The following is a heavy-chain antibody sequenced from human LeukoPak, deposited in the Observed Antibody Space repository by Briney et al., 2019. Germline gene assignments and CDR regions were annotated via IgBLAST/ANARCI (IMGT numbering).Heavy chain of an antibody. V-gene: IGHV1-18*01. J-gene: IGHJ5*02. Sequence: GASVKLSCKASGYTFTTYGVSSVRQAPGHRLGWWGWISAYNGNTNYAQQFPRRGTMTTDTSIITAYTELRRLRSDETAVYYCARDLIAVRPGWFDHWGQGSLVTVSS. CDR3: ARDLIAVRPGWFDH. D-gene: IGHD6-6*01. CDR2: ISAYNGNT. CDR1: GYTFTTYG.